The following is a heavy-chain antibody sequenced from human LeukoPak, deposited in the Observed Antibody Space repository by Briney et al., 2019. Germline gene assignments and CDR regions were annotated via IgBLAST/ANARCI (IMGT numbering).Heavy chain of an antibody. D-gene: IGHD2-2*02. CDR3: AKHGGRGCTGTSCYIDY. CDR2: ITGSGANA. CDR1: GFTFISYA. Sequence: GGSLRLSCEASGFTFISYAISWVRQAPGKGLEWVSVITGSGANAYYADSVKGRLTNSRDNSKNTVYLQMSSLRAEDTAVYYCAKHGGRGCTGTSCYIDYWGQGTLVTVSS. V-gene: IGHV3-23*01. J-gene: IGHJ4*02.